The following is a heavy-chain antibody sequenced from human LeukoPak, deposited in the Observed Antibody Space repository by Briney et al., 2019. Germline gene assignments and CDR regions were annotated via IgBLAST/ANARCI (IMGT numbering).Heavy chain of an antibody. CDR1: GYTFTNYD. V-gene: IGHV1-18*01. CDR3: AREGFWSGYAADY. J-gene: IGHJ4*02. Sequence: ASVTVSCKASGYTFTNYDISWVRQAPGQGLEWMGSISAYNGNIKYAQNVQGRVAMTTDTSTSTAYMELRSLRSDDTAVYYCAREGFWSGYAADYWGRGTLVTVSS. CDR2: ISAYNGNI. D-gene: IGHD3-3*01.